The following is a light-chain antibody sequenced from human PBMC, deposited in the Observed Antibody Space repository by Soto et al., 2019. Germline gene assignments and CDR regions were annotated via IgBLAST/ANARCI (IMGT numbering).Light chain of an antibody. CDR3: QQFYNYPRT. V-gene: IGKV1-8*01. J-gene: IGKJ1*01. CDR1: QDIGTY. Sequence: AIRMTQSPSSFSASTGDRVSITCRATQDIGTYLAWYQQIPGKAPKLLIYDASTLQTGVPSRFSGSGSGTDLTLTISYLQSEDFGTYYCQQFYNYPRTFGQGTKVEIK. CDR2: DAS.